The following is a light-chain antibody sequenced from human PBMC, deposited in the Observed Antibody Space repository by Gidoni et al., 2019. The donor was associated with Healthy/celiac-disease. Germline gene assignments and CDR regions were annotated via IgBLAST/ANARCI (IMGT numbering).Light chain of an antibody. CDR3: QVWDSSSDHVV. V-gene: IGLV3-21*02. Sequence: SYVLTQPPSVSVAPRQTARITCGGNNIGSKSVHWYQQKPGQAPVLVVYDDSDRPSGIPGRFSGSNSGNTATLTISRVEAGDEADYYCQVWDSSSDHVVFGGGTKLTVL. CDR1: NIGSKS. J-gene: IGLJ2*01. CDR2: DDS.